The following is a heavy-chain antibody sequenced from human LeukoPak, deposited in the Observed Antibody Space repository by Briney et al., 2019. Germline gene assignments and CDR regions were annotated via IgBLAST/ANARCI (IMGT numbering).Heavy chain of an antibody. D-gene: IGHD2-15*01. Sequence: GRSLRLSCAASGFTVSRHGMHWVRQAPGKGLEWVSSISGSGGSTYYADSVKGRFTTSGDNSKNTMYLQVNSLRAEDTAVYYCAKDGSGSSPGVWGQGTTVTVSS. CDR1: GFTVSRHG. CDR2: ISGSGGST. CDR3: AKDGSGSSPGV. V-gene: IGHV3-23*01. J-gene: IGHJ6*02.